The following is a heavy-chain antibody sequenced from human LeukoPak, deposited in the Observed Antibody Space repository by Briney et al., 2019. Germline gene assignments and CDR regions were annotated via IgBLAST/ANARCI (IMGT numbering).Heavy chain of an antibody. CDR1: GYTFTIYG. Sequence: ASVKVSCKASGYTFTIYGISWVRQAPGQGRGWMGWISAYNGNTNYAQKLQGRVTMTTDTSTSTAYMELRSLRSDDTAVYYCARGTLDVAVAGTGYYYYYMDVWGKGTTVTVSS. D-gene: IGHD6-19*01. V-gene: IGHV1-18*01. J-gene: IGHJ6*03. CDR2: ISAYNGNT. CDR3: ARGTLDVAVAGTGYYYYYMDV.